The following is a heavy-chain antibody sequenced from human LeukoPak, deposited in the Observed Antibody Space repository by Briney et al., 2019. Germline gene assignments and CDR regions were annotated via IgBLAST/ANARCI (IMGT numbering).Heavy chain of an antibody. J-gene: IGHJ4*02. CDR2: ISGSGGST. Sequence: TGGSLRLSCAASGFTFSSYAMSWVRQAPGKGLEWVSAISGSGGSTYYADSVKGRVTISRDNSKNTLYLQMNSLRAEDTAVYYCAKRFSTGIAAQSDYWGQGTLVSVSS. CDR1: GFTFSSYA. V-gene: IGHV3-23*01. D-gene: IGHD6-6*01. CDR3: AKRFSTGIAAQSDY.